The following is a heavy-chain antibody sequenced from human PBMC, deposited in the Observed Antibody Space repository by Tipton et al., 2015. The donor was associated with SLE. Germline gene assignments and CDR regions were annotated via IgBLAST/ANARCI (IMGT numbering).Heavy chain of an antibody. CDR3: ARGFCSDGVCYGRGYFDY. CDR2: IYHTGST. CDR1: GSSISSNYY. D-gene: IGHD2-8*01. Sequence: TLSLTCTVSGSSISSNYYWGWIRQAPGKGLDWIGSIYHTGSTYPNPSLKSRVTISVDTSNNQFSLKLNSVTAADTAVYYCARGFCSDGVCYGRGYFDYWGQGALVTVSA. V-gene: IGHV4-38-2*02. J-gene: IGHJ4*02.